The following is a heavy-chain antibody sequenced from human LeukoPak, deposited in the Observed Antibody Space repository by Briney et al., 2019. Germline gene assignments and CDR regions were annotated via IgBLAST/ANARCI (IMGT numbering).Heavy chain of an antibody. V-gene: IGHV3-23*01. CDR2: SSGSGGST. J-gene: IGHJ3*02. Sequence: PGGSLRLSCAASGFTFSSYGMSWVRQAPGKGLEWVSASSGSGGSTYYADSVKGRFTISRDNAKNSLYLQMNSLRAEDTALYYCARALPITMVRGVIKRDDAFDIWGQGTMVTVSS. CDR1: GFTFSSYG. CDR3: ARALPITMVRGVIKRDDAFDI. D-gene: IGHD3-10*01.